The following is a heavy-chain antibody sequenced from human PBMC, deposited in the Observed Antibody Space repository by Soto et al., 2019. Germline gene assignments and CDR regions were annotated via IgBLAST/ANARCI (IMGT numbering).Heavy chain of an antibody. V-gene: IGHV2-5*02. D-gene: IGHD3-10*01. Sequence: SGPTLVNPTQTLTLTCTFSGFSLTTSGVGVGWFRQPPGRALEWLAVIYWDDDKRYSPSLKSRLTINKDTSKNQVVLTVTNMDPVDTATYYCAHIRRIRGVLWFDPWGQGTLVTVS. CDR2: IYWDDDK. J-gene: IGHJ5*02. CDR3: AHIRRIRGVLWFDP. CDR1: GFSLTTSGVG.